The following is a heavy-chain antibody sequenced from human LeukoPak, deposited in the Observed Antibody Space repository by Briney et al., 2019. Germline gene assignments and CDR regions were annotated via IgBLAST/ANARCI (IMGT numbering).Heavy chain of an antibody. CDR3: ARGRVTFGY. CDR2: INHSGST. D-gene: IGHD4-23*01. CDR1: GGSFSGYY. Sequence: SETLSLTCAVYGGSFSGYYCSWIRQPPGKGLEWIGEINHSGSTNYNPSLKSRVTISVDTSKNQFSLKLSSVTAADTAVYYCARGRVTFGYWGQGTLVTVSS. V-gene: IGHV4-34*01. J-gene: IGHJ4*02.